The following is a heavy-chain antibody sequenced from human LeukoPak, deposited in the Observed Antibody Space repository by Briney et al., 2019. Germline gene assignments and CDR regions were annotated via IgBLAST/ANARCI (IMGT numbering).Heavy chain of an antibody. V-gene: IGHV3-23*01. CDR3: AKDGGAAFDY. CDR2: ISTTGGMT. CDR1: GFTFSSYA. J-gene: IGHJ4*02. D-gene: IGHD3-16*01. Sequence: GGSLRLSCAASGFTFSSYAMSWVRQAPGKGLEWVSAISTTGGMTYSAASVKGRFTIPRDNSKNTVYLQMNSLRADDTALYYCAKDGGAAFDYWGQGTLVTVSS.